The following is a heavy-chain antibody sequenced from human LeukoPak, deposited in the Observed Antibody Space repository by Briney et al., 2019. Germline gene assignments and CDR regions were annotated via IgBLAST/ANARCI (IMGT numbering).Heavy chain of an antibody. CDR3: AKGGSGWYLVDY. CDR1: GFTFDDYA. D-gene: IGHD6-19*01. Sequence: GGSLRLSCAASGFTFDDYAMHWVRQAPGKGLEWVSGISWNSGSIGYADSVKGRFTISRDNAKNSLYLQMNSLRAEDTALCYCAKGGSGWYLVDYWGQGTLVTVSS. CDR2: ISWNSGSI. V-gene: IGHV3-9*01. J-gene: IGHJ4*02.